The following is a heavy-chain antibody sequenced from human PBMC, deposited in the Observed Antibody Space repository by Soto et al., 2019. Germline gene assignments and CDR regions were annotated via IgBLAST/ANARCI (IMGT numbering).Heavy chain of an antibody. Sequence: PSQTLSLTCAISGDSVSSNSAAWNWIRQSPSRGLEWLGRTYYRSKWYNDYAVSVKSRITINPDTSKNQFSLQLNSVTPEDTAVYYCARDHYSSSWYRGVWFDPWGQGTLVTAPQ. V-gene: IGHV6-1*01. CDR1: GDSVSSNSAA. D-gene: IGHD6-13*01. CDR3: ARDHYSSSWYRGVWFDP. CDR2: TYYRSKWYN. J-gene: IGHJ5*02.